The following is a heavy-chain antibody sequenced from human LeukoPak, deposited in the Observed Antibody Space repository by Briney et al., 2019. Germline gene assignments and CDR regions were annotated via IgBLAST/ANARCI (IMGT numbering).Heavy chain of an antibody. CDR1: GYTLTELS. Sequence: ASVKVSCKVSGYTLTELSMHWVRQAPGKGLEWMGGFDPEDGETIYAQKFQGRVTMTEDTSTDTAHMELSSLRSEDTAVFFFATKSAYDILTGYHRPFGYWGQGTLVTVSS. CDR2: FDPEDGET. V-gene: IGHV1-24*01. J-gene: IGHJ4*02. D-gene: IGHD3-9*01. CDR3: ATKSAYDILTGYHRPFGY.